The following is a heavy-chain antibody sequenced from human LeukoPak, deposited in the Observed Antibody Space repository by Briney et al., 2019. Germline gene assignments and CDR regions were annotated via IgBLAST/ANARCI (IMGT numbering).Heavy chain of an antibody. J-gene: IGHJ4*02. V-gene: IGHV1-2*02. CDR3: ARGVGGVRGLLFHY. Sequence: ASVKVSCKASGCTFTGYYMHWVRQAPGQGLEWMGWINPNSGGTNYAQKFQGRVTMTSDTSISTADMELSRLRSDDTAVYYCARGVGGVRGLLFHYWGQGTLVTVSS. CDR2: INPNSGGT. D-gene: IGHD3-10*01. CDR1: GCTFTGYY.